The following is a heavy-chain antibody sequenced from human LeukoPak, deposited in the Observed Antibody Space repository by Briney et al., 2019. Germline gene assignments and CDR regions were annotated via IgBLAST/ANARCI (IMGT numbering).Heavy chain of an antibody. V-gene: IGHV3-23*01. CDR1: GFTFSSYA. Sequence: GGSLRLSCAASGFTFSSYAMSWVRQAPGKGLEWVPAISGSGGSTYYADSVKGRFTISRDNSKNTLYLQMNSLRAEDTAVYYCAKAIGESDDDYVWGSYRYPFDYWGQGTLVTVSS. J-gene: IGHJ4*02. CDR2: ISGSGGST. CDR3: AKAIGESDDDYVWGSYRYPFDY. D-gene: IGHD3-16*02.